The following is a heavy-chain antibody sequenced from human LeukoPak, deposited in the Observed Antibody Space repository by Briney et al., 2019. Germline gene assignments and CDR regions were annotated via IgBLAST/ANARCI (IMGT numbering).Heavy chain of an antibody. V-gene: IGHV3-30*04. CDR2: ISYDGANK. CDR3: ARAQSSSSPLDY. J-gene: IGHJ4*02. CDR1: GFTFSSYA. Sequence: GSLRLSCAASGFTFSSYAMHWVRQAPGKGLEWVTIISYDGANKYYADSVKGRFTISRDNSKNTLYLQMNSLRAEDTAVYYCARAQSSSSPLDYWGQGTLVTVSS. D-gene: IGHD6-6*01.